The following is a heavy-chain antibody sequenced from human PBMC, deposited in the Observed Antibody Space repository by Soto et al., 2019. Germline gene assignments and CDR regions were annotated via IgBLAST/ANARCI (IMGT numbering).Heavy chain of an antibody. CDR1: GYTFTGYY. J-gene: IGHJ3*02. V-gene: IGHV1-2*02. CDR2: INPNSGGT. D-gene: IGHD5-18*01. CDR3: GREGQLWLLRAFDI. Sequence: ASVKVSCKASGYTFTGYYMHWVRQAPGQGLEWMGWINPNSGGTNYAQKFQGRVTMTRDTSISTAYMELSRLGSDDTAVYYCGREGQLWLLRAFDIWGQGTMVTVSS.